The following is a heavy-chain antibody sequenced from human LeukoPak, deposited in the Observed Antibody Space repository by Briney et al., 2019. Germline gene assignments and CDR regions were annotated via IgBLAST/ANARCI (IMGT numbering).Heavy chain of an antibody. CDR1: GGSISSSNYY. J-gene: IGHJ6*03. Sequence: SETLSLTCTVSGGSISSSNYYWGWIRQPPGKGLEWIGSIYYSGSTYYNPSLKSRVTISVDTSKNQFSLKLSSVTAADTAVYYCATCSSTSCYANNYYYYMDVWGKGTTVTVSS. CDR3: ATCSSTSCYANNYYYYMDV. CDR2: IYYSGST. V-gene: IGHV4-39*01. D-gene: IGHD2-2*01.